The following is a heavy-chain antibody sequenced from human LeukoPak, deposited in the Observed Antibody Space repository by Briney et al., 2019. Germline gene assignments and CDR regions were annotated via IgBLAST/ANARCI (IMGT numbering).Heavy chain of an antibody. D-gene: IGHD2-8*01. CDR1: GGSVSSGTYY. V-gene: IGHV4-61*01. CDR3: TRSTNLEAFDI. CDR2: IYYSGST. J-gene: IGHJ3*02. Sequence: PSETLSVTCTVPGGSVSSGTYYWSWIRQPPGKGLEWIGYIYYSGSTNYNPSLKSRVTISVDTSKNQCSLKLTSVTTADTAVYYCTRSTNLEAFDIWGQGTMVTVSS.